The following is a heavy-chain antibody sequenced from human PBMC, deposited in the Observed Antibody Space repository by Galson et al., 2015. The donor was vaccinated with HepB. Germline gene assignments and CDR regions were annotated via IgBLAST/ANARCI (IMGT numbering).Heavy chain of an antibody. CDR3: ARAIGYGGNVRGFDY. CDR1: GYSFTTYW. J-gene: IGHJ4*02. D-gene: IGHD4-23*01. CDR2: IYPGDSDT. Sequence: QSGAEVKKPGESLKISCKGSGYSFTTYWIGWVRQMPGKSLEWMGIIYPGDSDTRYSPSFQGQVTISADKSISTAYLQWSSLKASDTAMYYCARAIGYGGNVRGFDYWGQGTLVTVSS. V-gene: IGHV5-51*01.